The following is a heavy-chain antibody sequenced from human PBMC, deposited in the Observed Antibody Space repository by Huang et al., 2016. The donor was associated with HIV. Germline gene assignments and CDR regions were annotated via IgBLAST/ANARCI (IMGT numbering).Heavy chain of an antibody. J-gene: IGHJ4*02. D-gene: IGHD1-26*01. CDR2: INESGST. CDR3: ARDGPERSSGNYGASDY. Sequence: QVQLQQWGAGLLKPSETLSLTCAVYGVSFSGYYWSWIRQPPGKGLGWMGEINESGSTNYNPSLKSRVTGSVDTSKNQFSLRLSSVTAADTAVYYCARDGPERSSGNYGASDYWGQGTLVTVSS. V-gene: IGHV4-34*01. CDR1: GVSFSGYY.